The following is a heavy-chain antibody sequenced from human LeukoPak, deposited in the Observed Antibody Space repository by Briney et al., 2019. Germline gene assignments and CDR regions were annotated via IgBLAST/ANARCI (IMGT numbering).Heavy chain of an antibody. V-gene: IGHV1-46*01. Sequence: GASVKVSCKASGYTFTTFYIHWVRQAPGRGLEWMGSIHPSGGSTTYARKFQGRVTITRDTSTTTVYMDLSSLRSEDTAVYYCARDWELGYWGQGTLVTVSS. D-gene: IGHD1-26*01. CDR1: GYTFTTFY. CDR2: IHPSGGST. CDR3: ARDWELGY. J-gene: IGHJ4*02.